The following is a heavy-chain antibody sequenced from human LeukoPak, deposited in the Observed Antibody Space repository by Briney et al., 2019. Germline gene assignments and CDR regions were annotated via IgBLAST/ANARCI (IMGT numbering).Heavy chain of an antibody. D-gene: IGHD3-16*01. J-gene: IGHJ5*02. Sequence: PSETLSLTCTVSGGSISSYYWSWIRQPPGKGLEWIGYIYYSGSTNYNPSLKSRVTISVDTSKNQFPLKLSSVTAADTAVYYCARRIPIGGTSTNWFDPWGQGTLVTVSS. V-gene: IGHV4-59*08. CDR2: IYYSGST. CDR1: GGSISSYY. CDR3: ARRIPIGGTSTNWFDP.